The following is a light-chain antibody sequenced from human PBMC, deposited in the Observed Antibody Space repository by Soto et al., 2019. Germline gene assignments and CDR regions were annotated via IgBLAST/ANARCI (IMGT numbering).Light chain of an antibody. V-gene: IGKV1-9*01. CDR3: HQLNSYLIT. CDR2: AAS. Sequence: IQLTQSPSSLSASVGDRVTITCLASQGISSYLAWYQQKPGKAPKLLIYAASTLQSGVPSRFSGSGSGTDFTLTISSLQPEDFASDDGHQLNSYLITFGQGTRLEI. CDR1: QGISSY. J-gene: IGKJ5*01.